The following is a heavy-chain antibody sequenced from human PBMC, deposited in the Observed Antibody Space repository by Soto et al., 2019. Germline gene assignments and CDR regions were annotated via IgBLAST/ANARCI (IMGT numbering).Heavy chain of an antibody. CDR2: INHSGST. CDR1: GGSFSGYY. J-gene: IGHJ4*02. V-gene: IGHV4-34*01. CDR3: ARGRTTYDYVWGSYRPYYFDY. Sequence: SETLSLTCAVYGGSFSGYYWSWIRQPPGKGLEWIGEINHSGSTNYNPSLKSRVTISVDTSKNQFSLKLSSVTAADTAVYYCARGRTTYDYVWGSYRPYYFDYWGQGTLVTVSS. D-gene: IGHD3-16*02.